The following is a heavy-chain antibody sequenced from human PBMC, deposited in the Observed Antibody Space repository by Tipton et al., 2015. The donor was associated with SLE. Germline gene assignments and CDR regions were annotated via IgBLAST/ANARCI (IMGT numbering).Heavy chain of an antibody. D-gene: IGHD4-17*01. V-gene: IGHV4-4*08. CDR2: IYTSGST. J-gene: IGHJ6*03. CDR1: GGSISSSY. CDR3: TGGDFHYYYYMDV. Sequence: TLSLTCTVSGGSISSSYWSWIRQPPGKGLEWIGYIYTSGSTNYNPSLKSRVTISVDTSKNQFSLNLTSVSVADTALYFCTGGDFHYYYYMDVWGKGATVTVSS.